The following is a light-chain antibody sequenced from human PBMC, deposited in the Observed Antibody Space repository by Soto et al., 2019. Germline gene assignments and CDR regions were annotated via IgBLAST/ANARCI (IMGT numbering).Light chain of an antibody. CDR1: QSIGNF. CDR2: AAS. J-gene: IGKJ5*01. V-gene: IGKV1-39*01. CDR3: QQDHGT. Sequence: DIQMTQSPSSLSASVGDRVTITCRASQSIGNFLSWFQQKPGKAPKLLIFAASNLQNDVPSMFSGSGSGTDFTLTINSLQPEYFASYYCQQDHGTFGKGTRLDIK.